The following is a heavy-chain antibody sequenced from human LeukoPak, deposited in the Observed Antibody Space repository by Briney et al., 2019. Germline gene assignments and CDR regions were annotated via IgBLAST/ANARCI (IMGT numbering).Heavy chain of an antibody. CDR2: ISSSSSTI. J-gene: IGHJ4*02. CDR1: GFTFSRYS. D-gene: IGHD6-13*01. Sequence: GGSLRLSCAASGFTFSRYSMNCVRQAPGKGVEWVSYISSSSSTIYYADSVKGRFTVSRDNAKNSLYLQMNSLRAEDTAVYYCARASAARPFYYWGQGTLVTVSS. V-gene: IGHV3-48*01. CDR3: ARASAARPFYY.